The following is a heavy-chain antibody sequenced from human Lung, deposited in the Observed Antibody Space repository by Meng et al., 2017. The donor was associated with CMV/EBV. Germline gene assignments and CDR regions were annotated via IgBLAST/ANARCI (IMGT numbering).Heavy chain of an antibody. Sequence: SCTASGFTFSYYSMNWVRQAPGKGLEWVSSISSSDYIYYADSVRGRFTISRDNAKHSLYLQMNSLRAEDTAVYYCARGVGSYDFWSAYSYYYGVDVXGQGXTVTVSS. J-gene: IGHJ6*02. D-gene: IGHD3-3*01. CDR3: ARGVGSYDFWSAYSYYYGVDV. V-gene: IGHV3-21*01. CDR2: ISSSDYI. CDR1: GFTFSYYS.